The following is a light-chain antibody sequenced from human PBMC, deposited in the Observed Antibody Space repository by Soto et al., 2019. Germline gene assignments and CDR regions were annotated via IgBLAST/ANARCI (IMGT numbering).Light chain of an antibody. CDR2: KAS. Sequence: IPMTQSPSTLSASVGDRVTITCRASQSISDLLAWYQQKTGEAPKLLIDKASSLESGVPSLFSGSGSGTQFSLTISSLQPDDFATYYCQQYDNYSPFGGGTKVEIK. CDR3: QQYDNYSP. J-gene: IGKJ4*02. V-gene: IGKV1-5*03. CDR1: QSISDL.